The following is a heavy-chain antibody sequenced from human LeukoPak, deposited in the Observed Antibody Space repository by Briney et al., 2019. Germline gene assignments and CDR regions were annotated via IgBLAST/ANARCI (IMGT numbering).Heavy chain of an antibody. CDR2: INPNSGGT. D-gene: IGHD4-17*01. CDR3: ATTDYGDYVGYFDY. Sequence: ASVKVSCKTSGYTFTSYGISWVRQAPGQGLEWMGWINPNSGGTNYAQKFQGRVTMTRDTSISTAYMELSRLRSDDTAVYYCATTDYGDYVGYFDYWGQGTLVTVSS. V-gene: IGHV1-2*02. CDR1: GYTFTSYG. J-gene: IGHJ4*02.